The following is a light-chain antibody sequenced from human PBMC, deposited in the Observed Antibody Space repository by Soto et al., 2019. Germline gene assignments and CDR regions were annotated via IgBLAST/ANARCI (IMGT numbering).Light chain of an antibody. J-gene: IGKJ1*01. Sequence: DIQMTQSPSTLSASVGDRVTITCRTSQSISAWLAWYQQKSGKAPKLLIYKASSLESGTPSRFSGSGSGTEFTLTISILNPDYCQQYNFYPWTFGQGTKVEIK. CDR3: YPWT. CDR1: QSISAW. V-gene: IGKV1-5*03. CDR2: KAS.